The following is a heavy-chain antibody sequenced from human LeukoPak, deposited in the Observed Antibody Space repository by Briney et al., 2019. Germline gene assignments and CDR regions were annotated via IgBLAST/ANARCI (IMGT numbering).Heavy chain of an antibody. V-gene: IGHV1-2*06. J-gene: IGHJ5*02. CDR2: INPNSGGT. CDR3: ALIAAAGTGALNWFDP. Sequence: ASVKVSCKASGYTFTGYYMHWVRQAPGQGLEWMGRINPNSGGTNYAQKFQGRVTMTRDTFISTAYMELSRLRSDDTAVYYCALIAAAGTGALNWFDPWGQGTLVTVSS. D-gene: IGHD6-13*01. CDR1: GYTFTGYY.